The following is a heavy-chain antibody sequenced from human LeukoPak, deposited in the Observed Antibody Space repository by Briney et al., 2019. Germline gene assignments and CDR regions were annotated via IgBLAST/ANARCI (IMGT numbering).Heavy chain of an antibody. CDR3: ATLTGTTGSDDY. J-gene: IGHJ4*02. Sequence: GTSLRLSCAACGYTFSISAMHWVRQAPGKGLEWVAVISFDGRNKYYADSVKGRFTVSRDNSKSTLFLQMSTLRAEDTAVYYCATLTGTTGSDDYWGQGTLVTVSS. CDR1: GYTFSISA. CDR2: ISFDGRNK. V-gene: IGHV3-30*04. D-gene: IGHD1-20*01.